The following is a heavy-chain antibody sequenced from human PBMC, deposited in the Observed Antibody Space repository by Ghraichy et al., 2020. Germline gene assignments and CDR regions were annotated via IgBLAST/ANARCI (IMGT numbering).Heavy chain of an antibody. D-gene: IGHD3-16*02. J-gene: IGHJ5*02. V-gene: IGHV2-5*02. Sequence: SGPTLVKPTQTLTLTCTFSGFSLSTSGVGVGWIRQPPGKALEWLALIYWDDDKRYSPSRKSRLTITKDTSKNQVVLPMTNMDPVDTATYYCAHALMITFGGVIVIPDWFDPWGQGTLVTVSS. CDR1: GFSLSTSGVG. CDR3: AHALMITFGGVIVIPDWFDP. CDR2: IYWDDDK.